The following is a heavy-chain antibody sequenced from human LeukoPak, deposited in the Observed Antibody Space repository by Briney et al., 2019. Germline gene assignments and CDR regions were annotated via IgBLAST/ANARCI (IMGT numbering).Heavy chain of an antibody. Sequence: GGSLRLSCAASGFTFSSYAMSWVRQAPGKGLEWVANIKQDGSEKYYVDSVKGRFTISRDNAKNSLYLQMNSLRAEDTALYYCARDRLGGSGDYWGQGTLVTVSS. CDR3: ARDRLGGSGDY. D-gene: IGHD3-10*01. CDR2: IKQDGSEK. CDR1: GFTFSSYA. J-gene: IGHJ4*02. V-gene: IGHV3-7*03.